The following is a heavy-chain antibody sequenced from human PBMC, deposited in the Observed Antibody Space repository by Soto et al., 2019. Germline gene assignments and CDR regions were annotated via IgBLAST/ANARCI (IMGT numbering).Heavy chain of an antibody. V-gene: IGHV3-7*01. CDR1: GVTFKIYL. CDR3: TGDRNGSHH. D-gene: IGHD2-8*01. CDR2: ISPNERDR. Sequence: PWGLMELSCAASGVTFKIYLMTWVRQAPGKGLEWVASISPNERDRVYVDSVKGRFTISRDNDKGSLFLKMDSLRGEDTAVYYSTGDRNGSHHRGQGTPVTVSS. J-gene: IGHJ4*02.